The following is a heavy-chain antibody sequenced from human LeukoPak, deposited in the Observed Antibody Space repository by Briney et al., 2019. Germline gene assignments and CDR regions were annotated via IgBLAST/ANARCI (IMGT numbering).Heavy chain of an antibody. CDR1: GGTFSSYA. CDR3: ALPTSSSTLDWYFDL. CDR2: IIPILGIA. D-gene: IGHD6-6*01. V-gene: IGHV1-69*04. J-gene: IGHJ2*01. Sequence: ASVKVSCKASGGTFSSYAISWVRQAPGQGLEWMGRIIPILGIANYAQKFQGRVTITADKSTSTAYMELSSLRSEDTAVYYCALPTSSSTLDWYFDLWGRDTLVTVSS.